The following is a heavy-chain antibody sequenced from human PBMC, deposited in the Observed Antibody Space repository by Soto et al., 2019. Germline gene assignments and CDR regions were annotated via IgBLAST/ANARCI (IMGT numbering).Heavy chain of an antibody. Sequence: SETLSXTCNVSGGSIRTPDWWSWDAPAPERGLEWIGEIYHSGTPNYNPSLKSRVSMSVDTSKNQFSLKLNSLTSADSAVYYCAGGTDYRWVLWGQGTTVTVSS. D-gene: IGHD4-4*01. CDR1: GGSIRTPDW. V-gene: IGHV4-4*02. J-gene: IGHJ6*02. CDR2: IYHSGTP. CDR3: AGGTDYRWVL.